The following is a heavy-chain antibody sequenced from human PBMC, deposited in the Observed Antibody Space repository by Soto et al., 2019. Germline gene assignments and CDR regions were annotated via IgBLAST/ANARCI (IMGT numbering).Heavy chain of an antibody. CDR1: GYTFSSYA. CDR3: VRGYCTTSPCSGDFQF. CDR2: INAGYGNT. J-gene: IGHJ1*01. D-gene: IGHD2-15*01. V-gene: IGHV1-3*01. Sequence: GSVKVSCKASGYTFSSYAMHWVRQAPGQRLEWMGWINAGYGNTKSSQKFQDRVTISRDTSASTAYMELTSLTSEDTAVYFSVRGYCTTSPCSGDFQFWGQGTLVTISS.